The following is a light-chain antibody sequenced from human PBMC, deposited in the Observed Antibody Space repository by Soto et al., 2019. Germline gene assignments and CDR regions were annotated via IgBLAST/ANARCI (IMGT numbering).Light chain of an antibody. CDR2: AAS. V-gene: IGKV1D-8*03. CDR1: QGISSY. CDR3: QQYASSPYT. J-gene: IGKJ2*01. Sequence: VIWMTQSPSLLSASTGDRVTISCRMSQGISSYLAWYQQKPGKAPELLIYAASTLQSGVPSRFSGRESGTDFTLTITTLEPEDSAVYFCQQYASSPYTFGQGTKVDIK.